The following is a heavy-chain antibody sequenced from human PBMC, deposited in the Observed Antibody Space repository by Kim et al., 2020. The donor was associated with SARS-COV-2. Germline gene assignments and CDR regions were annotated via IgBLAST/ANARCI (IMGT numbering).Heavy chain of an antibody. D-gene: IGHD3-10*01. CDR3: ARGVGSFLDYGSGSSGGYYFDY. Sequence: SETLSLTCAVYGGSFSGYYWSWIRQPPGKGLEWIGEINHSGSTNYNPSLKSRVTISVDTSKNQFSLKLSSVTAADTAVYYCARGVGSFLDYGSGSSGGYYFDYWGQGTLVTVSS. V-gene: IGHV4-34*01. CDR1: GGSFSGYY. J-gene: IGHJ4*02. CDR2: INHSGST.